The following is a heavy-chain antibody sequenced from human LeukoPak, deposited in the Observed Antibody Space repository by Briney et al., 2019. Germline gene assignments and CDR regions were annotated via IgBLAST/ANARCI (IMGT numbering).Heavy chain of an antibody. Sequence: EGSLRLSCAASGFTFSSYAMSWVRQAPGKGLEWVSAISGSGGSTYYADSVKGRFIISRDNAKNSLYLQMNILRAEDTAVFYCLSGSGHCGQGTLVTVSS. V-gene: IGHV3-23*01. CDR1: GFTFSSYA. CDR2: ISGSGGST. D-gene: IGHD3-10*01. J-gene: IGHJ4*02. CDR3: LSGSGH.